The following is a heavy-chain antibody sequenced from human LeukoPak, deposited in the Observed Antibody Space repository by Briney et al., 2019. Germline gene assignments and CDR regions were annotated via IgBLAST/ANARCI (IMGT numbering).Heavy chain of an antibody. J-gene: IGHJ3*02. Sequence: GGSLRLSCAASGFTFSNYFMHWVRQAPGKGLEWVADIANDGSHTFYVESVKGRFTISRDNSKNQLYLEMNSLRVEDTAVYFCARESQDTIIPSGALYIWGGETMLIVSS. D-gene: IGHD2-21*01. V-gene: IGHV3-30-3*01. CDR2: IANDGSHT. CDR1: GFTFSNYF. CDR3: ARESQDTIIPSGALYI.